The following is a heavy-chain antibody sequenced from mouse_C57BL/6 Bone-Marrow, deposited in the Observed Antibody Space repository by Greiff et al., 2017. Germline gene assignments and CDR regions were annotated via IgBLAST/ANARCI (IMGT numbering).Heavy chain of an antibody. CDR3: TRSLIYYGTNY. V-gene: IGHV14-2*01. CDR1: GFNIKDYY. CDR2: IDPEDGDT. D-gene: IGHD1-1*01. J-gene: IGHJ2*01. Sequence: VQLQQSGAELVKPGASVKLPCTASGFNIKDYYIHWVKQRTEQGLEWIGRIDPEDGDTKYAPKFPDKATITADTSSNTAYLQLSSLTSEDTAVYYCTRSLIYYGTNYWGQGTTLTVSS.